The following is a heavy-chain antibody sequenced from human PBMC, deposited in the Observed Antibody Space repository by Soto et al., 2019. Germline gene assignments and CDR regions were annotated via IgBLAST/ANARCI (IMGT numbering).Heavy chain of an antibody. Sequence: SETLSLTCTVSCGSISSYYWSWIRQPPGKGLEWIGYIYYSGSTNYNPSLKSRVTISVDTSKNQFSLKLSSVTAADTAVYYCARSYCSGGSCYYPYNWFDPWGQGTLVTVSS. D-gene: IGHD2-15*01. CDR1: CGSISSYY. CDR2: IYYSGST. V-gene: IGHV4-59*01. J-gene: IGHJ5*02. CDR3: ARSYCSGGSCYYPYNWFDP.